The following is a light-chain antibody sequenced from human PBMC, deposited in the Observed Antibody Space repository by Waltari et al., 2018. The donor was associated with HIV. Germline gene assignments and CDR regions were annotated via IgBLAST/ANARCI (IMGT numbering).Light chain of an antibody. CDR2: GAS. V-gene: IGKV3-15*01. CDR1: PSVSSN. Sequence: ELVMTQSPAPLSVSPGERATLSCRASPSVSSNLAWYQQKPGQAPRLPIYGASTRATGIPARFSGSGSGTEFTLTISSLQSEDFAVYYCQQYNNWPPEYTFGQGTKLEIK. J-gene: IGKJ2*01. CDR3: QQYNNWPPEYT.